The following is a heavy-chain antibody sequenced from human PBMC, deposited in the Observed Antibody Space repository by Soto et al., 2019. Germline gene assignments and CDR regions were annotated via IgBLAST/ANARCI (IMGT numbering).Heavy chain of an antibody. J-gene: IGHJ4*02. CDR2: INAGNGNT. V-gene: IGHV1-3*01. D-gene: IGHD3-3*01. CDR1: GYTFTSYA. Sequence: ASVKGSCKASGYTFTSYAMHWVRQAPGQRLEWMGWINAGNGNTKYSQKFQGRVTITRDTSASTAYMELSSLRSEDTAVYYCARGTYYDFWSGYRLFDYWGQGTLVTVS. CDR3: ARGTYYDFWSGYRLFDY.